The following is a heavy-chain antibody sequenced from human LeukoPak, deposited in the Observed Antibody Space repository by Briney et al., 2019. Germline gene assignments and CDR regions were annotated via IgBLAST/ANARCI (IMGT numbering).Heavy chain of an antibody. J-gene: IGHJ4*02. CDR3: ARGGRARLDY. Sequence: SETLSLTCAVYGGSFSGYYWSWIRQRPGKGLEWIGEINHSGSTNYNPSLKSRVTISVDTSKNQFSLKLSSVTAADTAVYYCARGGRARLDYWGQGTLVTVSS. D-gene: IGHD1-26*01. V-gene: IGHV4-34*01. CDR2: INHSGST. CDR1: GGSFSGYY.